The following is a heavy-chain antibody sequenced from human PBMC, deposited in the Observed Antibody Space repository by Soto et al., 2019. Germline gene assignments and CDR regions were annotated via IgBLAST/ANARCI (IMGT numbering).Heavy chain of an antibody. Sequence: GWSXGLGCAASGFTFTHYRVDGFRQPPGKGLEWVGRINSDGASIEYGDSVNGRFTISRDNAHNMVFLQMNSLTDEDSGVYFCDRAADCNYVHDLWGQGTLV. CDR2: INSDGASI. CDR3: DRAADCNYVHDL. CDR1: GFTFTHYR. V-gene: IGHV3-74*03. J-gene: IGHJ4*02. D-gene: IGHD1-7*01.